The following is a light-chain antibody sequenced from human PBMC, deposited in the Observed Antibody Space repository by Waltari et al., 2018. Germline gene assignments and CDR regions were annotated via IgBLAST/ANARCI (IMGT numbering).Light chain of an antibody. V-gene: IGKV1-13*02. CDR3: QQFNSYPLT. CDR1: QGISSA. J-gene: IGKJ3*01. CDR2: DAS. Sequence: AIQLTQSPSSLSASVVDRVTITCRASQGISSALAWYQQKPGKAPKFLIYDASSLESGVPSRFIGSGSGTDFTLTISSLQPEDFATYFCQQFNSYPLTFGPGTKVDIK.